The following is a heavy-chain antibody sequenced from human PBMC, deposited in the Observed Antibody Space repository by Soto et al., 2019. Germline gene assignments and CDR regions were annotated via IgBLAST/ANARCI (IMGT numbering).Heavy chain of an antibody. CDR2: VYWNDDK. CDR1: GISRSTSGVG. Sequence: SGPTLVNPTHTLTLTCTLSGISRSTSGVGLGWIRQTPGKALEWLALVYWNDDKHYSPSLKSRLTITKDSSKNQAILTMTNMDPVDTATXFCARGLATLPVFAFDIWRQGTVVTVSS. CDR3: ARGLATLPVFAFDI. V-gene: IGHV2-5*01. J-gene: IGHJ3*02. D-gene: IGHD6-25*01.